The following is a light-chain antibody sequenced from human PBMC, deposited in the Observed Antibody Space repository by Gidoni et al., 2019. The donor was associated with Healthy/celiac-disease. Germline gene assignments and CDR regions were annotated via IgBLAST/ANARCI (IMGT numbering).Light chain of an antibody. CDR1: QSVSSN. V-gene: IGKV3-15*01. CDR3: QQYNNWPLT. Sequence: EIVMTQSPATLSVSPGERATLSCRASQSVSSNLAWYQQKPGQAPQVLIYGASTRATGIPARFSGSGSGTEFTLTISSLQSEDFAVYYCQQYNNWPLTFGGGTKVEIK. J-gene: IGKJ4*01. CDR2: GAS.